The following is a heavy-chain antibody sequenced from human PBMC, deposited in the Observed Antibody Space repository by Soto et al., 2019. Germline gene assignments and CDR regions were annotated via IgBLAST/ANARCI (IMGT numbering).Heavy chain of an antibody. D-gene: IGHD3-3*01. V-gene: IGHV3-30*04. CDR2: ISSDGNDK. CDR1: GFTFSSYP. CDR3: AKEGVADKYYYYGMDV. Sequence: QVPLVESGGGVVQPGRSLRLSCVASGFTFSSYPIHWVRQAPGKGLEWVTTISSDGNDKYYSDSVKGRFTTSRDNSKNTVYLQMNNLRVEDTAVYYCAKEGVADKYYYYGMDVWGQGTTVNVSS. J-gene: IGHJ6*02.